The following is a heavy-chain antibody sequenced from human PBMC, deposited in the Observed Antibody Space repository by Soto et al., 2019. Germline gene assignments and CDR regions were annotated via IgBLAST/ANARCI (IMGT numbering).Heavy chain of an antibody. J-gene: IGHJ4*02. CDR1: GFNLSYYT. Sequence: GGSLRLSCVASGFNLSYYTMNWVRQSPGKGLEWVSLITSSSNYIYYADSVKGRFTISRDNAKNSLFLQMNSLRAEDAAVYYCAGVGHTTRIVAPGTGGDHWGQGTLVTVS. CDR3: AGVGHTTRIVAPGTGGDH. D-gene: IGHD6-25*01. V-gene: IGHV3-21*06. CDR2: ITSSSNYI.